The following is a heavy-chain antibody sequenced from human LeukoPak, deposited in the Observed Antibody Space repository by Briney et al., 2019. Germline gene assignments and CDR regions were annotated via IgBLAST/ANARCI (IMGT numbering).Heavy chain of an antibody. CDR3: AKDLGGSGSPLDAFDI. V-gene: IGHV3-21*04. CDR1: GFTFSSYS. Sequence: PGGSLRLSCSASGFTFSSYSMNWVRQAPGKGLEWVSSISSSSSYIYYADSVKGRFTISRDNAKNSLYLQMNSLRAEDTAVYYCAKDLGGSGSPLDAFDIWGQGTMVTVSS. D-gene: IGHD3-10*01. J-gene: IGHJ3*02. CDR2: ISSSSSYI.